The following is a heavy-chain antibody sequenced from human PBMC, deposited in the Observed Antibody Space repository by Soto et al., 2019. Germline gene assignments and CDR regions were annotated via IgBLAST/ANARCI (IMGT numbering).Heavy chain of an antibody. CDR2: IGDSARSA. V-gene: IGHV3-23*01. Sequence: HPGGSLRLSCAASGFTFNNYAMSWVRQAPGKGLEWVSTIGDSARSAYYADSVKGRFTISRDNSKNTLYLQMNSLRAEDTAVYYCAKHYSGYDLFDYWGQGTLVTVSS. D-gene: IGHD5-12*01. J-gene: IGHJ4*02. CDR1: GFTFNNYA. CDR3: AKHYSGYDLFDY.